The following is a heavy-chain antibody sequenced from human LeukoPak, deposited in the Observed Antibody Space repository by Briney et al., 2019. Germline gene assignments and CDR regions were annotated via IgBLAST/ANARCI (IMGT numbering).Heavy chain of an antibody. D-gene: IGHD2-15*01. CDR3: ATRMPASQSDN. CDR1: GGTFSNYA. Sequence: SVKVSCKASGGTFSNYAIRWVRQAPGHGLEWMGGIIPIFETPSYAQKFQGRVTITADESTTTAYMELSSLTSDDTAVYFCATRMPASQSDNWGQGTLVTVSS. J-gene: IGHJ4*02. V-gene: IGHV1-69*13. CDR2: IIPIFETP.